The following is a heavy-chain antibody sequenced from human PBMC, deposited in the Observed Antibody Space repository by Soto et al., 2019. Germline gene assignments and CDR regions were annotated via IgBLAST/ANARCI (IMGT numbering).Heavy chain of an antibody. CDR2: ISAYNGNT. D-gene: IGHD4-17*01. CDR3: ARNIVLYGDLEGEDY. Sequence: ASVKVSCKASGYTFTSYGISWVRQVPGQGLEWMGWISAYNGNTNYAQKLQGRVTMTTDTSTSTAYMELRSLRSDDTAVYYCARNIVLYGDLEGEDYWGQGTLVTVSS. V-gene: IGHV1-18*01. J-gene: IGHJ4*02. CDR1: GYTFTSYG.